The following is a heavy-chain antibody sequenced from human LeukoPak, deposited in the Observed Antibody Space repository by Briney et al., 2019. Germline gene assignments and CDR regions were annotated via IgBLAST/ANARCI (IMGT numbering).Heavy chain of an antibody. D-gene: IGHD5-12*01. CDR3: AKGPDIVATPLYFDY. CDR1: GFTFSSYV. V-gene: IGHV3-23*01. Sequence: EGSLRLSCAASGFTFSSYVMSWVRQAPGKGLEWVSGISGTGGSTYYADSVKGRFTISRDNSKNTLYLQMNSLRAEDTAVYYCAKGPDIVATPLYFDYWGQGTLVTVSS. J-gene: IGHJ4*02. CDR2: ISGTGGST.